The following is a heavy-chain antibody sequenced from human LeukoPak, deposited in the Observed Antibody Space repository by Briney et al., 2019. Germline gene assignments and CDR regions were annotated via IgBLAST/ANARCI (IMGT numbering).Heavy chain of an antibody. J-gene: IGHJ5*02. Sequence: GGSLRLSCVGSGFTFSSYFMNWVRQAPGKGLVWVSRINSDGINTSYADSVKGRFTISRDNAKNTLNLQMSSLRAEDTAVYYCARDLGQYYDTSDNWFDPWGQGTLVTVSS. CDR2: INSDGINT. CDR3: ARDLGQYYDTSDNWFDP. CDR1: GFTFSSYF. V-gene: IGHV3-74*01. D-gene: IGHD3-22*01.